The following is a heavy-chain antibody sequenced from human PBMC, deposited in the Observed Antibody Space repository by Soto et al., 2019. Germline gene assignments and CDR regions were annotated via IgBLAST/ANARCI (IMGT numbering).Heavy chain of an antibody. J-gene: IGHJ6*02. CDR3: ARGGRRAPGMDV. V-gene: IGHV4-31*03. CDR1: GGSISSGGYY. Sequence: QVQLQESGPGLVKPSQTLSLTCTVSGGSISSGGYYWSWLRQHPGKGLEWIGYIYYSGSTYYNPSITRRVTISVDTSKNQFSLKLSSVTAADTAVYYCARGGRRAPGMDVWGQGTTVTVSS. CDR2: IYYSGST.